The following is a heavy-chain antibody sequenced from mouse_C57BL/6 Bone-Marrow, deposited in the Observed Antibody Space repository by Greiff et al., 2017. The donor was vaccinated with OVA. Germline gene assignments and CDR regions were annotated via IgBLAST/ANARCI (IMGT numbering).Heavy chain of an antibody. V-gene: IGHV1-9*01. J-gene: IGHJ1*03. CDR3: ARRWGEYDEDFWYCDV. Sequence: SGAELMKPGASVKLSCKATGYTFTGYWIEWVKQRPGHGLEWIGEILPGSGSTNYNEKFKGKATFTADTSSNTAYMQLSSLTTEDSAIYYCARRWGEYDEDFWYCDVWGTGTTVTVSS. CDR2: ILPGSGST. D-gene: IGHD2-14*01. CDR1: GYTFTGYW.